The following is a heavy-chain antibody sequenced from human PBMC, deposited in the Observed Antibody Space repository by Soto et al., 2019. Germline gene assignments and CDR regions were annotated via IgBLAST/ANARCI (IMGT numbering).Heavy chain of an antibody. CDR2: ISAYNGNT. CDR3: ARRVPYTGGDAFDI. Sequence: ASVKVSCKASGYTFTSYGISWVRQAPGQGLEWMGWISAYNGNTNYAQKLQGRVTMTTDTSTSTAYMELRSLRSGDTAVYYCARRVPYTGGDAFDIWGQGTMVTVSS. CDR1: GYTFTSYG. D-gene: IGHD1-1*01. V-gene: IGHV1-18*01. J-gene: IGHJ3*02.